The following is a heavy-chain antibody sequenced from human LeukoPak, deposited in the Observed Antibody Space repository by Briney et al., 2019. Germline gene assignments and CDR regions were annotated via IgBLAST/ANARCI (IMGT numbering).Heavy chain of an antibody. Sequence: ASVKVSCKTSGYTFTTYGISWVRQAPGQGLEWMGWISAYNGNTNYAQKLQGRVTMTTDTSTSTAYMELSGLRSDDTAVYCCARAGSIAAAETDYWGQGTLVTVSS. V-gene: IGHV1-18*04. CDR3: ARAGSIAAAETDY. J-gene: IGHJ4*02. CDR2: ISAYNGNT. CDR1: GYTFTTYG. D-gene: IGHD6-13*01.